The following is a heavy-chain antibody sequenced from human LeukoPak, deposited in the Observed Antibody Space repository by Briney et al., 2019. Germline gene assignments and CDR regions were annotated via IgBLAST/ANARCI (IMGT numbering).Heavy chain of an antibody. J-gene: IGHJ5*02. CDR2: INHSGST. CDR1: GGSFSGYY. CDR3: AAHPLGYCIVPSCYPGGFAP. D-gene: IGHD2-2*01. Sequence: SETLSLTCAVYGGSFSGYYWSWIRQPPGKGLEWIGEINHSGSTNYNPSLKTRVTISVDTSKTQSSLRRSSVTAGARAGYYCAAHPLGYCIVPSCYPGGFAPGGRGTWVTASS. V-gene: IGHV4-34*01.